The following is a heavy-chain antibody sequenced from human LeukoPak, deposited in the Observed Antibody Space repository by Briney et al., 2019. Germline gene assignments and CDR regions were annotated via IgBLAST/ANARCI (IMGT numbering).Heavy chain of an antibody. D-gene: IGHD3-10*02. J-gene: IGHJ6*04. Sequence: GGSLRLSCAASGFTFSSYEMNWVRQAPGKGLGWVSYISSSGSTIYYADSVKGRFTISRDNAKNSLYLQMNSLRAEDTAVYYCAELGITMIGGVWGKGTAVTISS. V-gene: IGHV3-48*03. CDR3: AELGITMIGGV. CDR2: ISSSGSTI. CDR1: GFTFSSYE.